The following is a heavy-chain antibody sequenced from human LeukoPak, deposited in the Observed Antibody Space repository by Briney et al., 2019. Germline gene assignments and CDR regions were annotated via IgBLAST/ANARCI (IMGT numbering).Heavy chain of an antibody. CDR2: ISGSGGST. Sequence: GGSLRLSCAASGFTFSSYAMSWVRQAPGKGLEWVSAISGSGGSTYYADSVKGRFTISRDNSKNTLYLQMDSLRAEDTAVYYCAKAGDSSGWSWFDPWGQGPLVTVSS. D-gene: IGHD6-19*01. V-gene: IGHV3-23*01. CDR3: AKAGDSSGWSWFDP. J-gene: IGHJ5*02. CDR1: GFTFSSYA.